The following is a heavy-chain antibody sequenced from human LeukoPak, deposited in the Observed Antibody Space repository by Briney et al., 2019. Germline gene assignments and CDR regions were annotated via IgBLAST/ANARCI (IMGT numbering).Heavy chain of an antibody. V-gene: IGHV3-7*03. CDR3: ATYYYESSGYYYGH. D-gene: IGHD3-22*01. Sequence: GESLRLSWAASVFTFNHFGMSWIRQAPGKGLEWVVNIKQDGSEKYYVDSVKGRFTISRDNAKNSLYLQMNSLRAEDTAVYYCATYYYESSGYYYGHWGQGTLVTVSS. CDR1: VFTFNHFG. CDR2: IKQDGSEK. J-gene: IGHJ4*02.